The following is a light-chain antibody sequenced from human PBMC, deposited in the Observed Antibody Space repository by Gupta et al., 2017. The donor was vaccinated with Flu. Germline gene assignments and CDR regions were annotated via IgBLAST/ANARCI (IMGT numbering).Light chain of an antibody. V-gene: IGKV3-11*01. Sequence: ATLSLSPGERATLSCRASQSVRSYLAWYKQKPGQAPRLLIYDASNRATGIPARFSGSGYGTDFTLTISSLEPEDFAVYYCQQRSNWPPYTFGQGTKLEIK. J-gene: IGKJ2*01. CDR1: QSVRSY. CDR2: DAS. CDR3: QQRSNWPPYT.